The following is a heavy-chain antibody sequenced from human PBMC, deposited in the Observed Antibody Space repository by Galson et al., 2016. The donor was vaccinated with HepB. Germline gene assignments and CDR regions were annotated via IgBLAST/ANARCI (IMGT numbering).Heavy chain of an antibody. CDR2: IHPSGST. D-gene: IGHD5-24*01. CDR3: SISLDAYKAGNY. V-gene: IGHV4-34*01. J-gene: IGHJ4*02. Sequence: SETLSLTCGVYGGYFTGYYCNWFRQPPGMGLEWIGEIHPSGSTSYNPSLGSRVTISLDTSKNQFSLKVDSVTAADTAVYFCSISLDAYKAGNYWGQGTLVTVAA. CDR1: GGYFTGYY.